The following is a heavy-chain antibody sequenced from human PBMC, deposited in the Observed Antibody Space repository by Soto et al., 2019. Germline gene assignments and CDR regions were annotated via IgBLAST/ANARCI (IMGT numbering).Heavy chain of an antibody. D-gene: IGHD5-12*01. J-gene: IGHJ4*02. CDR1: GFTFGGSA. CDR2: IRSKTNSYAT. CDR3: SKWDGYGDY. Sequence: PGGSLRLSCAASGFTFGGSAMHWVRQASGKGLEWVGHIRSKTNSYATAYAESVKGRFTISRDDSMNTAYLQMNSLRVDDTAVYFCSKWDGYGDYWGQGTLVTVSS. V-gene: IGHV3-73*01.